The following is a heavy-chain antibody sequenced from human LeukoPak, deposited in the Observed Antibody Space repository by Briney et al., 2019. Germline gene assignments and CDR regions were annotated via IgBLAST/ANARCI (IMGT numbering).Heavy chain of an antibody. CDR1: GGSISSGGYS. Sequence: SETLSLTCAVSGGSISSGGYSWSWIRQPPGKGLEWIGYIYHSGSTYYNPSLKSRVTISVDRSKNQFSLKLSSVTAADTAVYYWARGGGYGSGSYLFDYWGQGTLVTVSS. V-gene: IGHV4-30-2*01. CDR3: ARGGGYGSGSYLFDY. J-gene: IGHJ4*02. D-gene: IGHD3-10*01. CDR2: IYHSGST.